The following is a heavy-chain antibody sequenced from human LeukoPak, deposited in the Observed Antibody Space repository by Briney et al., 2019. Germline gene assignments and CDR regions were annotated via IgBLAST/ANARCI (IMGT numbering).Heavy chain of an antibody. CDR2: FDPEDGET. Sequence: GASVKVSCKVSGYTLTELSMHWVRQAPGKGLEWMGGFDPEDGETIYAQKFQGRVTMTRNTSISTAYMELSSLRSEDTAVYYCAREILREGWFDPWGQGTLVTVSS. CDR3: AREILREGWFDP. J-gene: IGHJ5*02. CDR1: GYTLTELS. V-gene: IGHV1-24*01.